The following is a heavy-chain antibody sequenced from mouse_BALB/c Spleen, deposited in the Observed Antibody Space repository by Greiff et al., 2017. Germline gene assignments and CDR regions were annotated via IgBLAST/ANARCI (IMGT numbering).Heavy chain of an antibody. V-gene: IGHV5-17*02. CDR2: ISSGSSTI. CDR1: GFTFSSFG. Sequence: DVHLVESGGGLVQPGGSRKLSCAASGFTFSSFGMHWVRQAPEKGLEWVAYISSGSSTIYYADTVKGRFTISRDNPKNTLFLQMTSLRSEDTAMYYCARSGRNYGDAMDYWGQGTSVTVSS. D-gene: IGHD2-1*01. CDR3: ARSGRNYGDAMDY. J-gene: IGHJ4*01.